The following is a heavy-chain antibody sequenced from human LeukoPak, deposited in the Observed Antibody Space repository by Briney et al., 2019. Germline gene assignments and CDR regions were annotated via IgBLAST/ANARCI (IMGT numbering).Heavy chain of an antibody. V-gene: IGHV4-39*01. D-gene: IGHD3-22*01. CDR3: ARRSFEHSSGYYSRGAFAI. CDR2: IYYSGST. CDR1: GGIISSTSYY. J-gene: IGHJ3*02. Sequence: PSETLSLTCSVSGGIISSTSYYWASIRQPPGKGLEWIGSIYYSGSTYYNPSVKSRVIISVDTSKNQFSLKLNSVTAADTAVYYCARRSFEHSSGYYSRGAFAIWGQGTMVTVSS.